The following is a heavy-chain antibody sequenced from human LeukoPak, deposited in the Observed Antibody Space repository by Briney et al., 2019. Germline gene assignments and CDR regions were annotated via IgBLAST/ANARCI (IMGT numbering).Heavy chain of an antibody. CDR2: VNHSGST. D-gene: IGHD2-2*01. Sequence: SETLSLTCAVYGGSFSGYHWSWIRQPPGKGLEWIGEVNHSGSTNYNPSLKSRVTISVDTSKNQFSLKLSSVTAADTAVYYCARGGIVVVPAASLGYYYYYGMDVWGQGTTVTVSS. CDR3: ARGGIVVVPAASLGYYYYYGMDV. CDR1: GGSFSGYH. V-gene: IGHV4-34*01. J-gene: IGHJ6*02.